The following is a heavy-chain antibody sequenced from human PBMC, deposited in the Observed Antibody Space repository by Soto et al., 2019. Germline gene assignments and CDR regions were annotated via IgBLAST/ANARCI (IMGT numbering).Heavy chain of an antibody. CDR1: GYTFTSYD. CDR3: AREYYDILTGYYAFDY. J-gene: IGHJ4*02. D-gene: IGHD3-9*01. V-gene: IGHV1-8*01. Sequence: ASVKVSCKASGYTFTSYDINWVRQATGQGLEWMGWMNPNSGNTGYAQKFQGRVTMTRNTSISTAYMELSSLRSEDTAVYYRAREYYDILTGYYAFDYWGQGTLVTVSS. CDR2: MNPNSGNT.